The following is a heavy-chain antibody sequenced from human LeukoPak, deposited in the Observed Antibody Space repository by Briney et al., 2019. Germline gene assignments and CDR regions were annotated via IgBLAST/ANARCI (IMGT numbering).Heavy chain of an antibody. J-gene: IGHJ4*02. Sequence: PGGSLRLSCAASGFPFSSYGMRWVRQAPGKGLEWVAVIWYDGSEKYYADSVKGRFTISRDNSKKTLYLQMSSLRAEDTAVYYCAKDLTTGTLSFDYWGQGTLVTVSS. V-gene: IGHV3-33*06. CDR2: IWYDGSEK. CDR3: AKDLTTGTLSFDY. CDR1: GFPFSSYG. D-gene: IGHD1-1*01.